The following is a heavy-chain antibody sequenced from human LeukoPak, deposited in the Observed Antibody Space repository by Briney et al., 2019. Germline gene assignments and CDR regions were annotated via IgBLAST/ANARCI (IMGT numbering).Heavy chain of an antibody. V-gene: IGHV4-59*12. Sequence: PSETLSLTCTVSGGSISSYYWSWIRQPPGKGLEWIGYIYYSGSTNYNPSLKSRVTISVDTSKNQFSLKLSSVTAADTAVYYCAREPHYREPPDYWGQGTLVTVSS. CDR2: IYYSGST. CDR1: GGSISSYY. D-gene: IGHD1-14*01. J-gene: IGHJ4*02. CDR3: AREPHYREPPDY.